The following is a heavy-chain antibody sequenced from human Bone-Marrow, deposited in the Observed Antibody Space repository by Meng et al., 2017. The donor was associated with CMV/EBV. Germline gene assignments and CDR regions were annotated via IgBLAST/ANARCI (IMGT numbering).Heavy chain of an antibody. Sequence: SLKISCAASGFTFDDYVMHWVRQGPGKGLEWVAGISWNSGSIAYRDSVKGRFTISRDNAKNSLYLQMNSLRDEDTALYYCTRVGLAMDVWGQGTTVTVSS. CDR2: ISWNSGSI. V-gene: IGHV3-9*01. J-gene: IGHJ6*02. CDR3: TRVGLAMDV. CDR1: GFTFDDYV.